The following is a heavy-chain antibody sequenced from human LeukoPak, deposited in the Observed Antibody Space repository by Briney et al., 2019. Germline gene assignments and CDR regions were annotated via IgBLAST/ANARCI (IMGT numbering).Heavy chain of an antibody. D-gene: IGHD3-22*01. CDR2: IKQDGSEK. CDR1: GFTFSSYW. CDR3: ATPRPGYYDSSGYYGAFDI. J-gene: IGHJ3*02. V-gene: IGHV3-7*03. Sequence: GGSLRLSCAASGFTFSSYWMSWVRQAPGKGLEWVANIKQDGSEKYYVDSVKGRFTISRDNAKNSLYLQMNSLRAEDTALYHCATPRPGYYDSSGYYGAFDIWGQGTMVTVSS.